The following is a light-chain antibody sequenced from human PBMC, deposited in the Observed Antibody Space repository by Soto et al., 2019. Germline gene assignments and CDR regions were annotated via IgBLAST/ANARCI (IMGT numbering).Light chain of an antibody. V-gene: IGLV1-40*01. J-gene: IGLJ2*01. Sequence: QSVLTQPPSVSGAPGQRVTISCTGSSSNIGAGYVVHWYQQLPGTAPKLLIYANTNRPSGVPDRFSGSKSGTSASLAITGLQAEDEADYYCQSYDSSLTASVFGGGTKLTVL. CDR2: ANT. CDR3: QSYDSSLTASV. CDR1: SSNIGAGYV.